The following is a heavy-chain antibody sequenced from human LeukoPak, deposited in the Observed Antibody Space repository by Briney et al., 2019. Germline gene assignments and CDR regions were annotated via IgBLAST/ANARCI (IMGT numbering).Heavy chain of an antibody. J-gene: IGHJ3*01. CDR3: ARDFIVGAPTLGFDL. V-gene: IGHV3-74*01. D-gene: IGHD1-26*01. Sequence: GGSLRLSCAASGFSLSPYWMHWVRQAPGKGLVWVSHINSDEMTTTYADSVKGRFTIYTDKAKNTLYLQMNSLKAEETAVYYCARDFIVGAPTLGFDLWGQGTMVTVSS. CDR2: INSDEMTT. CDR1: GFSLSPYW.